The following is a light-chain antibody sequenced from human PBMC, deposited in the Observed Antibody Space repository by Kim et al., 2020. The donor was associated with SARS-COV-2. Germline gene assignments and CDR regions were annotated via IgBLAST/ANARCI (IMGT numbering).Light chain of an antibody. CDR2: EGT. Sequence: QSALTQPASVSGSPGQSITISCTGTSSDVGSYNLVSWYQQHPGKAPKLMIYEGTKRPSGVSDRFSDSKSGSTASLTISGLQAEDEADYYCCSYATSSTWVFGGGTQLTVL. J-gene: IGLJ3*02. CDR3: CSYATSSTWV. CDR1: SSDVGSYNL. V-gene: IGLV2-23*01.